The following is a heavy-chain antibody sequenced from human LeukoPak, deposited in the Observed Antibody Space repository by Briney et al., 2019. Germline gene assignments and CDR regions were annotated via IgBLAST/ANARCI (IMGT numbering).Heavy chain of an antibody. J-gene: IGHJ4*02. V-gene: IGHV4-59*08. CDR1: GGSISSYY. CDR2: IYYSGST. Sequence: NPSETLSLTCTVSGGSISSYYWSWIRQPPGKGLEWIGYIYYSGSTNYNPSLKSRVTISVDTSKNQFSLKLSSVTAADTAVYYCARTVAGAAIDYWGQGTLVTVSS. D-gene: IGHD6-19*01. CDR3: ARTVAGAAIDY.